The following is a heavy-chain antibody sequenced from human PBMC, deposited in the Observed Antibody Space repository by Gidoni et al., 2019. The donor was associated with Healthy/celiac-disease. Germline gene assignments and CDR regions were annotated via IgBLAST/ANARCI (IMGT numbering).Heavy chain of an antibody. CDR1: GFPFSSYS. Sequence: EVQLVESGGGLVRPGGSLRLSCAASGFPFSSYSMNWVRQAPGKGLEWVSSISSSSSYIYYADSVKGRFTISRDNAKNSLYLQMNSLRAEDTAVYYCAREAPPHYDFWSGWSFDPWGQGTLVTVSS. CDR3: AREAPPHYDFWSGWSFDP. CDR2: ISSSSSYI. J-gene: IGHJ5*02. V-gene: IGHV3-21*01. D-gene: IGHD3-3*01.